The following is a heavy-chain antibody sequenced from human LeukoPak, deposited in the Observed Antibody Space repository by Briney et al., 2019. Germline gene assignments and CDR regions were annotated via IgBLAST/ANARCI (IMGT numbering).Heavy chain of an antibody. J-gene: IGHJ3*02. CDR3: TTDPSHPFGYSHGPDAFDI. V-gene: IGHV3-15*07. CDR1: GFTFSNAW. CDR2: IKSKTDGGTT. D-gene: IGHD5-18*01. Sequence: GGSLRLSCAASGFTFSNAWMNWVRQAPGKGLEWVGRIKSKTDGGTTVYAAPAKGRFTISRDDSKNTLYLQMNSLKTEDTAVYYCTTDPSHPFGYSHGPDAFDIWGQGTMVTVSS.